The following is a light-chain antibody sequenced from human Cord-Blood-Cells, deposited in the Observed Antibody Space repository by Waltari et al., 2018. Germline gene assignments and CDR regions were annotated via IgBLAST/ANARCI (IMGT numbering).Light chain of an antibody. CDR1: SSDVGGYNY. J-gene: IGLJ3*02. CDR3: SSYTSSSTQ. Sequence: QSALTQPASVSGSPGQSITISCTGTSSDVGGYNYVSWYQQHPGKAPKLMIYDVSNRPSGGSNRVSGSKSGNTASLTISGLQAEDEADYYCSSYTSSSTQFGGGTKLTVL. CDR2: DVS. V-gene: IGLV2-14*01.